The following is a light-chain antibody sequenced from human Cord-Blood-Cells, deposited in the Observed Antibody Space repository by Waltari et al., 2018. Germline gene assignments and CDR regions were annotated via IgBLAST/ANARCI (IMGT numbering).Light chain of an antibody. CDR2: AAS. V-gene: IGKV1-9*01. CDR3: QQRNSYPHT. Sequence: DIQLTQSPSFLSASVGDSVTITCRASQGISSYSAWYQQKPGKAPTLPIHAASNLQSGVPSRFSGSESRTAFTLTISDLQPEDFATYYCQQRNSYPHTFGPGTKVDIK. CDR1: QGISSY. J-gene: IGKJ3*01.